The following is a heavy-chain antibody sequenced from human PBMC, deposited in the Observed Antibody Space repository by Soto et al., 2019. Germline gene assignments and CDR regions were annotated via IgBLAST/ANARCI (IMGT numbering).Heavy chain of an antibody. CDR1: GFTFSSYA. D-gene: IGHD5-18*01. V-gene: IGHV3-23*01. J-gene: IGHJ4*02. CDR3: AKDGVLGQLWSHFDY. Sequence: EVQLLESGGGLVQPGGSLRLSCAASGFTFSSYAMSWVRQAPGKGLEWVSAISGSGGSTYYADSVKGRFTISRDNSKNALYLQMNSLRAEDTAVYYCAKDGVLGQLWSHFDYWGQGTLVTVSS. CDR2: ISGSGGST.